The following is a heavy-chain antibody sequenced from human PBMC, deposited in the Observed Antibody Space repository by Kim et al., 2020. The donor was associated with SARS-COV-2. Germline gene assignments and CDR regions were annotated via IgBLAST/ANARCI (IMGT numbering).Heavy chain of an antibody. D-gene: IGHD3-16*01. Sequence: GGSLRLSCAASGFTFTSYAMAWIRQAPGKGLEWVSALSESGDLTYYAESVKGRFTISRDNSKTTVFLQMNNLRAEDTALYYCAKDLWRTHRPPSECGVWGQGTMVTVSS. CDR3: AKDLWRTHRPPSECGV. J-gene: IGHJ3*01. CDR1: GFTFTSYA. V-gene: IGHV3-23*01. CDR2: LSESGDLT.